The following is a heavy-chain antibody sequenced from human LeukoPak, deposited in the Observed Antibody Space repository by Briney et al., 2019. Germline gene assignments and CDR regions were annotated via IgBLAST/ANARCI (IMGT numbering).Heavy chain of an antibody. CDR3: ARVGGATYYYGSGSSSVFDP. J-gene: IGHJ5*02. CDR1: GGSISTYY. D-gene: IGHD3-10*01. V-gene: IGHV4-30-2*01. CDR2: IYHSGST. Sequence: SETLSLTCTVSGGSISTYYWNWIRQPPGKGLEWIGYIYHSGSTYYNPSLKSRVTISVDRSKNQFSLKLSSVTAADTAVYYCARVGGATYYYGSGSSSVFDPWGQGTLVTVSS.